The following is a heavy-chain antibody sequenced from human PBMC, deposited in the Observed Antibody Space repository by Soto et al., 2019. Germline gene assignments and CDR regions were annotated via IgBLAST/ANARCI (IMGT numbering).Heavy chain of an antibody. CDR1: GYRFTGYH. CDR3: AKGGPSVYWFDY. D-gene: IGHD2-8*01. Sequence: ASVKVSCKASGYRFTGYHMHWVRQAPGRGLEWMGWINPSNGDTDYGQKFQGRVTMTRDTSITTVYMELPRLTSDDTAVYYCAKGGPSVYWFDYWGQGTLVTVSS. J-gene: IGHJ4*02. CDR2: INPSNGDT. V-gene: IGHV1-2*02.